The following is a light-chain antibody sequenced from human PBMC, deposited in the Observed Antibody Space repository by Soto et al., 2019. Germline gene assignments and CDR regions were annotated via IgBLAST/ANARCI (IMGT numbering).Light chain of an antibody. CDR2: EAS. J-gene: IGKJ1*01. CDR3: QHYNSYPET. Sequence: DIEMTQSPSTLSGSPGERATITCRASQTVSSWLAWYQQKPGKAPKLLIYEASTLNSGIPSRFSGSGSGTEFTLTISSLQPDDFATYYCQHYNSYPETFGQGTKVDIK. CDR1: QTVSSW. V-gene: IGKV1-5*01.